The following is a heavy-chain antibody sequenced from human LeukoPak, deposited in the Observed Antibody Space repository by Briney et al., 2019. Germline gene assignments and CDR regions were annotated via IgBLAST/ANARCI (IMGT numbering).Heavy chain of an antibody. CDR2: INHSGST. D-gene: IGHD2-15*01. V-gene: IGHV4-34*01. CDR1: GGSFSGYY. Sequence: PSETLSLTCAVYGGSFSGYYWSWIRQPPGKGLEWIGEINHSGSTNYNPSLKSRVTISVDTSKNQFSLKLSSVTAADTAVYYCARGVTEDIVVVVAATRWFDPWGQGTLVTVSS. CDR3: ARGVTEDIVVVVAATRWFDP. J-gene: IGHJ5*02.